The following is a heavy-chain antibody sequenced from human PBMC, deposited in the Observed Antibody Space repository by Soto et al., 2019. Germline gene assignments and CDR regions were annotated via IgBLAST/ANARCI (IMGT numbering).Heavy chain of an antibody. Sequence: QVQLQESGPGLVKPSETLSLTCTVSGGSISSYYWSWIRQPPGKGLEWIGYSYYSGSTNYNPSLKSRVTISVDTSKNQFSLKLSSVTAADTAVYYCARASPGILFDYWGQGTLVTVSS. CDR1: GGSISSYY. CDR2: SYYSGST. CDR3: ARASPGILFDY. D-gene: IGHD2-15*01. V-gene: IGHV4-59*08. J-gene: IGHJ4*02.